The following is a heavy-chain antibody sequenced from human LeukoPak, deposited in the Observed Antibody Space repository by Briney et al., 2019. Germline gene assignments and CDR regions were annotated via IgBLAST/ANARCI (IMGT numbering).Heavy chain of an antibody. CDR1: GGSISSGGYY. D-gene: IGHD2-21*02. V-gene: IGHV4-30-2*01. Sequence: SETLSLTCTVSGGSISSGGYYWSWIRQPPGKGLEWIGYIYHSGSTYYNPSLKSRVTISVDRSKNQFSLKLSSVTAADTAVYYCARAYPHDCGGDCYSGGYFDYWGQGTLVTVSS. CDR3: ARAYPHDCGGDCYSGGYFDY. J-gene: IGHJ4*02. CDR2: IYHSGST.